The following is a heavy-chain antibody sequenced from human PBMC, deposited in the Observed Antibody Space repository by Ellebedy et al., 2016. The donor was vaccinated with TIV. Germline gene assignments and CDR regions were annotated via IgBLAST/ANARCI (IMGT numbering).Heavy chain of an antibody. Sequence: MPPETLSLTCTVSGDSISGYYWSWIRQPPGKGLAWIGYIYSSGSGEYNPSLKSRVTMSVDTSRGQFSLRLNSVTAADTAVYYCARSGGWYTPYDYWGQGTLVTVSS. D-gene: IGHD6-19*01. J-gene: IGHJ4*02. CDR1: GDSISGYY. V-gene: IGHV4-59*01. CDR2: IYSSGSG. CDR3: ARSGGWYTPYDY.